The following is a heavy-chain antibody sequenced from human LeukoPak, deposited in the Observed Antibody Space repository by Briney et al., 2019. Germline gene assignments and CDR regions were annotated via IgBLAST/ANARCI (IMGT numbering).Heavy chain of an antibody. CDR1: GXTXXNSX. CDR3: ASDNTGYPPYDP. D-gene: IGHD5-12*01. Sequence: ASVRVSCKASGXTXXNSXXHXXXXXXGQXXXWXXXIKPNXGATXYAQNFRGRVTMTWDTSISTAFMELSSLKSDDTAVXYCASDNTGYPPYDPWGQGTLVTVSS. CDR2: IKPNXGAT. J-gene: IGHJ5*02. V-gene: IGHV1-2*02.